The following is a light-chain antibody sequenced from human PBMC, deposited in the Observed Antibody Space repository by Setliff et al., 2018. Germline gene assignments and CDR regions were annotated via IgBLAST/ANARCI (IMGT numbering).Light chain of an antibody. CDR2: DVD. V-gene: IGLV2-14*01. CDR3: SSYTYISTLG. J-gene: IGLJ3*02. CDR1: RSDVGAYDY. Sequence: QSALAQPASVSGSPGQSITISCTGSRSDVGAYDYVSWYQQRPGEAPKLIIYDVDNRPSGVSDRFSGSKSGNTASLTISGLLSEDEGTYYCSSYTYISTLGFGGGTKGTVL.